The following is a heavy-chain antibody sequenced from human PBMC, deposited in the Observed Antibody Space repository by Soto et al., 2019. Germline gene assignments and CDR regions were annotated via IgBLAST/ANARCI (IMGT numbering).Heavy chain of an antibody. CDR2: ISDSGAGT. J-gene: IGHJ6*02. V-gene: IGHV3-23*01. CDR3: AKGRDDFFYYGMDV. D-gene: IGHD3-3*01. CDR1: GFTSSSYA. Sequence: GGSLRLSCAAPGFTSSSYAMNWVRQAPGKGPEWVSGISDSGAGTHYADAVKGRFSISRDNSKNTLYLQMNSLRAEDTAVYYCAKGRDDFFYYGMDVWGQGITVTVSS.